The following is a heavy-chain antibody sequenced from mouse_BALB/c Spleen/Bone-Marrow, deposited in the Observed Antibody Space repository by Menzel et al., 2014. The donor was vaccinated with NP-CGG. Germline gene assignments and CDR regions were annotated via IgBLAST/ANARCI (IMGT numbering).Heavy chain of an antibody. V-gene: IGHV5-17*02. J-gene: IGHJ4*01. D-gene: IGHD2-2*01. CDR2: ITSDSTII. CDR3: AREGYDSPVDY. Sequence: EVKVVESGGGLVQPGGSRKLSCAASGFTFSNFGMHWIRQAPEKGLEWVAYITSDSTIIYYADTVRGRFTISRDNPKNTLFLQMTSLRSEDSAMYYCAREGYDSPVDYWGHGTSVTVSS. CDR1: GFTFSNFG.